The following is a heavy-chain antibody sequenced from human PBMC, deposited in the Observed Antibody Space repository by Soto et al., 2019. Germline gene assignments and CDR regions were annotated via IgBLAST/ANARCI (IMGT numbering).Heavy chain of an antibody. V-gene: IGHV3-30-3*01. J-gene: IGHJ4*02. Sequence: XESLRLSCAASGFTFSIDAMHGVRQAPGKGLEWVAVISYDGSNKYYADSVKGRFTISRDNSKNTVYLQMNSLRAEDTAVYYCAVRAASIRWQRDYFDYWGQGTLVTVSS. CDR3: AVRAASIRWQRDYFDY. D-gene: IGHD5-12*01. CDR1: GFTFSIDA. CDR2: ISYDGSNK.